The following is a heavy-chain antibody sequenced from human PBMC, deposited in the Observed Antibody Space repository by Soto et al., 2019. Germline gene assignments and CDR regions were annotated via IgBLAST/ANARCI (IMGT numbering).Heavy chain of an antibody. CDR1: GGFVSSGNYY. Sequence: QEQLQQWGAGLLKPPETLSLTCAVYGGFVSSGNYYWSWIRQPPGKGLEWIGEMSHSGGTHFNPSLKSRVTISVDTSKNQFSLKMSSVTAADTALYYCARVERGTATTVVDAFDIWGPGTMVTVSS. CDR3: ARVERGTATTVVDAFDI. CDR2: MSHSGGT. D-gene: IGHD1-1*01. V-gene: IGHV4-34*01. J-gene: IGHJ3*02.